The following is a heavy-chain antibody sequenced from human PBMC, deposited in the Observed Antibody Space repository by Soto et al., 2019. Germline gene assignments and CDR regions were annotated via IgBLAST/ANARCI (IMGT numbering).Heavy chain of an antibody. D-gene: IGHD6-19*01. V-gene: IGHV4-39*01. Sequence: SETLSLTCTVSGGSISSSSYYWGWIRQPPGKGREWIGSIYYSGSTYYNPSLKSRVTISVDTSKNQFSLKLSSVTAADTAVYYCARQGRSGWYVWFDPWGQGTPVTVSS. J-gene: IGHJ5*02. CDR3: ARQGRSGWYVWFDP. CDR2: IYYSGST. CDR1: GGSISSSSYY.